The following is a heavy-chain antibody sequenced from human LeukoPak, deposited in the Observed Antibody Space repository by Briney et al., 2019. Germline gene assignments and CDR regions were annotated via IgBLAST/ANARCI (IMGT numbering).Heavy chain of an antibody. CDR3: ARQKKGNYYGSGSYSAFDI. V-gene: IGHV5-51*01. J-gene: IGHJ3*02. CDR2: IYPGGSDT. Sequence: GESLKISCKASGYSFTSYWIGWVRQMPGKGLEWMVIIYPGGSDTRYSPSFQGQVTISADKSISTAYLQWSSLKASDTAMYYCARQKKGNYYGSGSYSAFDIWGQGTMVTVSS. CDR1: GYSFTSYW. D-gene: IGHD3-10*01.